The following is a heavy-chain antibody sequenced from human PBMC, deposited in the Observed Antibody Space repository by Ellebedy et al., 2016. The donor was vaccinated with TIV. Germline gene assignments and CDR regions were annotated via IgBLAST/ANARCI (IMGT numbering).Heavy chain of an antibody. CDR1: GFTFSSYS. Sequence: GESLKISCAASGFTFSSYSMNWVRQAPGKGLEWVSSISSSGNYIFYADSVKGRFTISRDNAKKSMYLQMNSLRAEDTAVYYTYSGGYWGQGTLVTVSS. J-gene: IGHJ4*02. V-gene: IGHV3-21*01. CDR3: YSGGY. CDR2: ISSSGNYI. D-gene: IGHD1-26*01.